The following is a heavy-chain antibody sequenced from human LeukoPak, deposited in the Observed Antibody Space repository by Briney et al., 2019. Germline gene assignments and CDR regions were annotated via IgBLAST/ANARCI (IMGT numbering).Heavy chain of an antibody. J-gene: IGHJ3*02. V-gene: IGHV4-59*01. D-gene: IGHD3-10*01. Sequence: PSETLSLTCTVSGGSISSYYWSWIRQPPGKGLEWIGYIYYSGSTNYNPSLKSRVTISVDTSKNQFSLKLSSVTAADTAVYYCARTGREEDAFDIWGQGTMVTVSS. CDR3: ARTGREEDAFDI. CDR1: GGSISSYY. CDR2: IYYSGST.